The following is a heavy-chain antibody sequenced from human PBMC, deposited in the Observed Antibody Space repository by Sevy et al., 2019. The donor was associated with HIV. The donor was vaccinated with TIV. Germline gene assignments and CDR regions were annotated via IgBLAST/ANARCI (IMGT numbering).Heavy chain of an antibody. V-gene: IGHV3-7*01. CDR1: GFTFSSFV. J-gene: IGHJ6*02. Sequence: GGSLRLSCAASGFTFSSFVMSWVRQAPGKGLEWVANIKQDGSKKYYVHSVKGRFTISRDNARNSVYLQMNSLRAEDTGVYYCARDLTAPYYYYGMDVWGQGTMVTVSS. D-gene: IGHD1-20*01. CDR2: IKQDGSKK. CDR3: ARDLTAPYYYYGMDV.